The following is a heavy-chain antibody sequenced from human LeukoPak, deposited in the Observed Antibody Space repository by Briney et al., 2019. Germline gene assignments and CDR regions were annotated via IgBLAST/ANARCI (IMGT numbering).Heavy chain of an antibody. CDR2: ISYDGGNK. CDR1: GFTFSSYG. J-gene: IGHJ4*02. D-gene: IGHD3-3*01. CDR3: AKGITIFGVEQY. V-gene: IGHV3-30*18. Sequence: PGGSLRLSCAASGFTFSSYGMHWVRQAPGKGLEWVAVISYDGGNKYYADSVKGRFTISRDNSKNTLYLQMNSLRAEDTAVYYCAKGITIFGVEQYWGQGTLVTVSS.